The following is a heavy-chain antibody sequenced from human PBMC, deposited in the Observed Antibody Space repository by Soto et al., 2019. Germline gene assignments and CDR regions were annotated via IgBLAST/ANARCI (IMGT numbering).Heavy chain of an antibody. V-gene: IGHV3-33*01. CDR2: IWHDGNHK. CDR3: ARAHYSAYDRSDYFYYGMDV. Sequence: QAQLEEFGGGVVQPGGSLRLSCVTSGFMFSSYGMHWVRQAPGKGLEWVAVIWHDGNHKFYGDSVKGRFSISRDNSKHTVELQMNSLRAEDTAVYYCARAHYSAYDRSDYFYYGMDVWGLGTTVTVSS. D-gene: IGHD5-12*01. J-gene: IGHJ6*02. CDR1: GFMFSSYG.